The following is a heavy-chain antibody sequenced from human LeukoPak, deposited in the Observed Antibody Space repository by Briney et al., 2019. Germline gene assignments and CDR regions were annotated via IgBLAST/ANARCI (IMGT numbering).Heavy chain of an antibody. CDR1: GGSFSGYY. Sequence: SETLSLTCAVYGGSFSGYYWSWIRQPPGKGLEWIGEINHSGSTNYNPSLKSRVTISVDTSKNQFSLKLSSVTAADTAVYYCARGRYDFWRGYLFDYWGQGTLVTVSS. J-gene: IGHJ4*02. D-gene: IGHD3-3*01. CDR2: INHSGST. CDR3: ARGRYDFWRGYLFDY. V-gene: IGHV4-34*01.